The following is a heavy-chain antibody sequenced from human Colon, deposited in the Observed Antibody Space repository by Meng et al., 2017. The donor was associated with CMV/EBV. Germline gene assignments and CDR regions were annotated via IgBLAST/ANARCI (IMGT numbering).Heavy chain of an antibody. CDR2: ICAYTGDT. CDR1: GYTFTNYG. D-gene: IGHD1-26*01. J-gene: IGHJ1*01. CDR3: VRESQSGSYIYLQH. V-gene: IGHV1-18*01. Sequence: GRLVPAGADVKEPGASVKVSCKASGYTFTNYGSSWVRQAPGQGLEWMGWICAYTGDTYYAQKFQGRVTMTTDTSTSTAYMELRSLRSDDTAVYYCVRESQSGSYIYLQHWGQGTLVTVSS.